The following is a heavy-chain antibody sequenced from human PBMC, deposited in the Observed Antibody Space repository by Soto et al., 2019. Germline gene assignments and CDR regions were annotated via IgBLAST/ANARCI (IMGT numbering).Heavy chain of an antibody. CDR1: GGTFSSYA. J-gene: IGHJ5*02. CDR3: ARVARGLYCSSTSCYGSDWFDP. CDR2: IIPIFGTA. V-gene: IGHV1-69*06. D-gene: IGHD2-2*01. Sequence: ASVKVSCKASGGTFSSYAISWVRQAPGQGLEWMGGIIPIFGTANYAQKFQGRVTITADKSTSTAYMELSSLRSEDTAVYYCARVARGLYCSSTSCYGSDWFDPWGQGTLVTVSS.